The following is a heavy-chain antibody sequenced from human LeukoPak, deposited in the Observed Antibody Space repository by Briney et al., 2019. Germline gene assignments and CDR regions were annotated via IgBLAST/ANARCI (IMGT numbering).Heavy chain of an antibody. D-gene: IGHD3-10*01. Sequence: GGSLRLSCAASGFTFSSYGMPWVRQAPGKGLEWVAFIRYDGSNKYYADSVKGRFTISRDNSKNTRYLQMNSLRAEDTAVYYCAKVRIVRGVIMEFDYWGQGISVTVSS. CDR1: GFTFSSYG. J-gene: IGHJ4*02. CDR2: IRYDGSNK. CDR3: AKVRIVRGVIMEFDY. V-gene: IGHV3-30*02.